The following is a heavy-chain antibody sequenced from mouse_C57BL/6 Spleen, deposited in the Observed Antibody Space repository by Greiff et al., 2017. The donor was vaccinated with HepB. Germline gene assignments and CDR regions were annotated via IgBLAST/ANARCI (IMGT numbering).Heavy chain of an antibody. V-gene: IGHV2-2*01. Sequence: QVQLKESGPGLVQPSQSLSITCTVSGFSLTSYGVHWVRQSPGKGLEWLGVIWSGGSTDYYAAFISRLSISKDNSKSQVFFKMNSLQADDTAIYYCARPVTTGWYFDVWGTGTTVTVSS. D-gene: IGHD2-1*01. CDR1: GFSLTSYG. CDR2: IWSGGST. CDR3: ARPVTTGWYFDV. J-gene: IGHJ1*03.